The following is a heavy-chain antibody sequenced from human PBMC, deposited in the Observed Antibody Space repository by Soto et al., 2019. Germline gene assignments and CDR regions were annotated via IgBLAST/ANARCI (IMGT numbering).Heavy chain of an antibody. CDR3: TRAAFGDGMDV. V-gene: IGHV3-13*01. CDR1: GFTYNSYD. J-gene: IGHJ6*02. D-gene: IGHD3-10*01. Sequence: GGSLRLSCAAFGFTYNSYDMHWVRQVAGGGLEWVSSMGGAGAKEYAASVRGRFIISRDNAKNSLYLQMDSLRVGDTAVYYCTRAAFGDGMDVWGQGTTVTVSS. CDR2: MGGAGAK.